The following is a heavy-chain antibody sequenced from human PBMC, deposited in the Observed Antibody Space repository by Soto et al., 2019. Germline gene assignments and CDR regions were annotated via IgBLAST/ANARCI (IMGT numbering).Heavy chain of an antibody. V-gene: IGHV3-20*04. Sequence: GGSLRLSCAASGFTFDDYGMSWVRQAPGKGLEWVSGINWNGGSTGYADSVKGRFTISRDNAKNSLYLQMNSLRAEDTALYYCARDQSKFYYYGMDVWGQGTTVTVSS. CDR1: GFTFDDYG. D-gene: IGHD4-4*01. J-gene: IGHJ6*02. CDR3: ARDQSKFYYYGMDV. CDR2: INWNGGST.